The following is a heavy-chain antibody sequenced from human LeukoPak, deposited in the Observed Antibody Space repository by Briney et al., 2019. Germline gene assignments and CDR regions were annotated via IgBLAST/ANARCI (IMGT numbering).Heavy chain of an antibody. CDR1: GYTFTSYG. J-gene: IGHJ4*02. V-gene: IGHV1-18*01. CDR2: VSAYADNT. CDR3: ARDCIGCHGFDY. Sequence: ASVKVSCKASGYTFTSYGITWVRQAPGQGLEWMGWVSAYADNTNYVQKIQGRVTMTTDTSTSTAYMELRSLRSDDTAVYYCARDCIGCHGFDYWGQGTLVTVSS. D-gene: IGHD2-15*01.